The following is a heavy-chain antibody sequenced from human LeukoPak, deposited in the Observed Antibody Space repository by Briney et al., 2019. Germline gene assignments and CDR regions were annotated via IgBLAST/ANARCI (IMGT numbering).Heavy chain of an antibody. CDR3: ARDNPGGYDILTGYYYYYMDV. V-gene: IGHV4-61*02. D-gene: IGHD3-9*01. CDR2: IYTSGST. CDR1: GGSISSGSYY. J-gene: IGHJ6*03. Sequence: SETLSLTCTVSGGSISSGSYYWSWIRQPAGKGLGWIGRIYTSGSTNYNPSLKSRATISVDTSKNQFSLKLSSVTAADTAVYYCARDNPGGYDILTGYYYYYMDVWGKGTPVTISS.